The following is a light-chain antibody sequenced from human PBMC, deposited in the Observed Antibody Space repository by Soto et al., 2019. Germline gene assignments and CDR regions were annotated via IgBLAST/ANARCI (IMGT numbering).Light chain of an antibody. CDR1: SSDVGAHDF. Sequence: QSALTQPASVSGSPGQSITISCTGTSSDVGAHDFVSWYQHYPGKAPKLVTFDVTHRPPGISDRFSGSKSANTASLTISGLQAEDEAFYYCSSYTTRSTLVFGGGTQLTVL. CDR3: SSYTTRSTLV. V-gene: IGLV2-14*01. CDR2: DVT. J-gene: IGLJ7*01.